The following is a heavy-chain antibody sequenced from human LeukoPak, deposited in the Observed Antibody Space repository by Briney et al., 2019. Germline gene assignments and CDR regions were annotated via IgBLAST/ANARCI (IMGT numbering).Heavy chain of an antibody. CDR3: AGGYCSGGSCYSYDAFDI. Sequence: SETLSLTCTVSGGSISSSSYYWGWIRQPPGKGLEWIGRIYTSGSTNYNPSLKSRVTISVDTSKNQFSLKLSSVTAADTAVYYCAGGYCSGGSCYSYDAFDIWGQGTMVTVSS. V-gene: IGHV4-39*07. CDR2: IYTSGST. J-gene: IGHJ3*02. D-gene: IGHD2-15*01. CDR1: GGSISSSSYY.